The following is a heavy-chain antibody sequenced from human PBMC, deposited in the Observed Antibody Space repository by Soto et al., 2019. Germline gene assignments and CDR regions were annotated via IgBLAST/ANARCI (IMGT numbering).Heavy chain of an antibody. CDR3: ARGATYSYDSSGYQYTYYFDY. D-gene: IGHD3-22*01. V-gene: IGHV4-59*01. CDR2: IYYSGST. Sequence: EWLCRTCPVPGGSISSYYWSWIRQPPGKGLEWIGYIYYSGSTNYNPSLKSRVTISVDTSKNQFSLKLSSVTAADTAVYYCARGATYSYDSSGYQYTYYFDYWGQGTLVTVYS. J-gene: IGHJ4*02. CDR1: GGSISSYY.